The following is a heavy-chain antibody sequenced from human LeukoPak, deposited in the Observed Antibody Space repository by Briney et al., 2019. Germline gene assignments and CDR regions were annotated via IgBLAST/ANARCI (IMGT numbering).Heavy chain of an antibody. Sequence: SETLSLTCTVSGGSISSSSYYWGWIRQPPGKGLEWIGSIYYSGSTYYNPSLKSRVTMSVDTSKNQFSLKLSSVTAADTAVYYCARDMPITIFTSWGQGTLVTVSS. CDR1: GGSISSSSYY. J-gene: IGHJ5*02. V-gene: IGHV4-39*07. D-gene: IGHD3-9*01. CDR2: IYYSGST. CDR3: ARDMPITIFTS.